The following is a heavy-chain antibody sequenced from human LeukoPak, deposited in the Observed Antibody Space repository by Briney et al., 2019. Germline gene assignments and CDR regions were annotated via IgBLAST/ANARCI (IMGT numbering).Heavy chain of an antibody. V-gene: IGHV1-18*01. CDR2: ISAYNGNT. D-gene: IGHD5-12*01. Sequence: ASVKVSCKASGYTFTSYGISWVRQAPGQGLEWMGWISAYNGNTNYVQKLQGRVTMTTDTSTSTAYMGLRSLRSDDTAVYYCARDTAPSSDIALVLYYYYGMDVWGQGTTVTVSS. CDR1: GYTFTSYG. J-gene: IGHJ6*02. CDR3: ARDTAPSSDIALVLYYYYGMDV.